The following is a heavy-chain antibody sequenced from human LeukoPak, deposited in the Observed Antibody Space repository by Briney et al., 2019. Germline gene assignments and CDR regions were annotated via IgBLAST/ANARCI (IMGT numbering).Heavy chain of an antibody. CDR1: GFTFSSDW. D-gene: IGHD3-22*01. Sequence: GGSLRLSCAASGFTFSSDWMSWVRQVPGKGLEWVANIKHDVSEKYYVDSVKGRFTISRDNAKNSWYLQMNSLRAEDTAVYYCATAYYDSSGYYPNWFDPWGQGTLVTVSS. V-gene: IGHV3-7*02. CDR2: IKHDVSEK. CDR3: ATAYYDSSGYYPNWFDP. J-gene: IGHJ5*02.